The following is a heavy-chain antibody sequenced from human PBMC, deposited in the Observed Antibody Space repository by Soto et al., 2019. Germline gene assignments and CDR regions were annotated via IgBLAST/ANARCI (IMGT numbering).Heavy chain of an antibody. CDR3: ARPHRGGVAALNWFDP. J-gene: IGHJ5*02. Sequence: QLQLQESGPGLVKPSETLSLTCTVSGGSISSSSYYWGWIRQPPGKGLEWIGSIYYSGSTYYNPSLKSRVTISVDTSKNQFSLKLSSVTAADTAVYYCARPHRGGVAALNWFDPWGQGTLVTVSS. CDR2: IYYSGST. D-gene: IGHD2-15*01. V-gene: IGHV4-39*01. CDR1: GGSISSSSYY.